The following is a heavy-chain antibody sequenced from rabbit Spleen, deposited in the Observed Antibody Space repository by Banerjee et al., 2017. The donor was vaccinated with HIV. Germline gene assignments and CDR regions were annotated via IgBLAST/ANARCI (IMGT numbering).Heavy chain of an antibody. CDR2: INVVTGKA. J-gene: IGHJ6*01. D-gene: IGHD2-1*01. Sequence: QEQLVESGGGLVKPEGSLKLSCTASGFSFSNKAVMCWVRQAPGKGLEWIACINVVTGKAVYASWAKGRYTFSKTSSTTVTLEMTSLTAADTATYFCARGSATMTLVITGYYLSLWGPGTLVTVS. V-gene: IGHV1S45*01. CDR1: GFSFSNKAV. CDR3: ARGSATMTLVITGYYLSL.